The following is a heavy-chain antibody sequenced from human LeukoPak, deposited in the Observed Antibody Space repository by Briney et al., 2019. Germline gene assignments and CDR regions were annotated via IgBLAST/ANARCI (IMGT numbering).Heavy chain of an antibody. V-gene: IGHV3-30*02. CDR3: VRDFLYNPACPGC. D-gene: IGHD1-1*01. J-gene: IGHJ4*02. CDR1: GFTFSSYG. CDR2: IRYDGSNK. Sequence: GGSLRLSCAASGFTFSSYGMHWVRQAPGKGLEWVAFIRYDGSNKYHADSVNGRFTISTDNSKNTLYLHVNSLRPEDTAVYYCVRDFLYNPACPGCWGQGTLVTVS.